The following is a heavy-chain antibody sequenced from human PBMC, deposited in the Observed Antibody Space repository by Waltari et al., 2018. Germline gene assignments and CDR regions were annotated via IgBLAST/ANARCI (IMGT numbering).Heavy chain of an antibody. CDR3: AGADSSGYYVY. D-gene: IGHD3-22*01. CDR2: ISYDGKNK. CDR1: GFSFSSYA. Sequence: QVQLVESGGGVVQPGRSLRLSCAASGFSFSSYAMHWVRQAPGKGLGWVAVISYDGKNKYYADSVKGRFTISRDNSKNMLYLQMNSLRDEDTAMFYCAGADSSGYYVYWGQGILVTVSS. J-gene: IGHJ4*02. V-gene: IGHV3-30*01.